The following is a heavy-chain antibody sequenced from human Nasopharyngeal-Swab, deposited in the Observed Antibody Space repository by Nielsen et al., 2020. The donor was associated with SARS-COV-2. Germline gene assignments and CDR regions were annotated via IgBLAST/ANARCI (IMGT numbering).Heavy chain of an antibody. CDR3: AKEGSRTTVITIYWYFDL. D-gene: IGHD2/OR15-2a*01. CDR1: GFTFSSYA. V-gene: IGHV3-23*01. J-gene: IGHJ2*01. CDR2: ISGSGGST. Sequence: GESLKISCAASGFTFSSYAMSWVRQAPGKGLEWVSAISGSGGSTYYADSVKGRSTISRDNSKNTLYLQMNSLRAEDTAVYYCAKEGSRTTVITIYWYFDLWGRGTLVTVSS.